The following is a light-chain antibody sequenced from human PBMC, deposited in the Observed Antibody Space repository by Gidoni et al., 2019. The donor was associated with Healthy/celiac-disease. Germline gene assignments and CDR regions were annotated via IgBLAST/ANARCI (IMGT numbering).Light chain of an antibody. J-gene: IGKJ2*01. CDR1: QSISSW. V-gene: IGKV1-5*03. CDR2: QAS. CDR3: QQYNSYSQA. Sequence: DIQMTQSPSTLSASVGDRVTITCRASQSISSWLAWYQQKPGKAPKLLIYQASSFESGVPSRFRGSGSGTAFTLTISSLQPDDFATYYCQQYNSYSQAFGQGTKLEIK.